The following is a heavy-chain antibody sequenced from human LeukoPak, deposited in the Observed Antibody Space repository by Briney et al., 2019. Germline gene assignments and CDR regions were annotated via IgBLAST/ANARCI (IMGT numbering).Heavy chain of an antibody. D-gene: IGHD2-2*01. V-gene: IGHV1-2*02. CDR2: INPNSGGT. J-gene: IGHJ3*02. CDR1: GYTFTGYY. Sequence: ASVKVSCKASGYTFTGYYMHWVRQAPGQGLEWMGWINPNSGGTNYAQKFQGRVTMTRDTSISTAYMELSRLRSDDTAVYYCARLLGYCSSTSCPEADLGLKSHFDAFDIWGQGTMVTVSS. CDR3: ARLLGYCSSTSCPEADLGLKSHFDAFDI.